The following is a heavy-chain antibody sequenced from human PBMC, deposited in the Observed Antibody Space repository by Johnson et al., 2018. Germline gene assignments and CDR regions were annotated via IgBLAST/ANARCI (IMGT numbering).Heavy chain of an antibody. V-gene: IGHV3-23*04. Sequence: VQLVESGGGLVQPGGSLRLSCAASGFTFSSYAMSWVRQAPGKGLEWVSDISGSGGSTHYADSVKGRFTISRDNSKNTLYLQMNSLRAEDTAVYYCARDRTLDSYGFPYYYYYMDVWGKGTTVTVSS. CDR3: ARDRTLDSYGFPYYYYYMDV. J-gene: IGHJ6*03. D-gene: IGHD5-18*01. CDR1: GFTFSSYA. CDR2: ISGSGGST.